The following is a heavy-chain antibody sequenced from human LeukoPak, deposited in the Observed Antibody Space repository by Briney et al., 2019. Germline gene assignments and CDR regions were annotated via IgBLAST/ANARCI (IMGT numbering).Heavy chain of an antibody. CDR2: INPDTGGT. J-gene: IGHJ6*03. CDR3: ARLRPGAETFFYYYTDV. CDR1: GYTFTGYQ. Sequence: ASVMVSCKGSGYTFTGYQIHWVRQAPGQGLEWMGGINPDTGGTKYAQKFQGRVTMTRDTSITTAYMEMSKLRSDDAAVYYCARLRPGAETFFYYYTDVWGKGTTVTVSS. D-gene: IGHD1-26*01. V-gene: IGHV1-2*02.